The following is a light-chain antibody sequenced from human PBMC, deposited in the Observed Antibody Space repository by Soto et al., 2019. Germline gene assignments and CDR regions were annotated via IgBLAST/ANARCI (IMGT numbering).Light chain of an antibody. CDR3: QQYTSYPFT. V-gene: IGKV1-5*03. CDR1: QSISSW. Sequence: DIQMTHSTSTLSASVGDRVTITCRASQSISSWLAWYQQKPGKAPKLLIYKASSLESGVPSRFSGSGSGTKFTLIISSLQPDDFATYYCQQYTSYPFTVGPGTKVDIK. CDR2: KAS. J-gene: IGKJ3*01.